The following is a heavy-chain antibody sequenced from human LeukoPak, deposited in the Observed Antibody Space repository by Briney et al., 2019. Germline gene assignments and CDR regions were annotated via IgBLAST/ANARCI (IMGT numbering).Heavy chain of an antibody. V-gene: IGHV3-43*02. CDR1: GFTFDDYA. D-gene: IGHD3-3*01. Sequence: GGSLRLSCAASGFTFDDYAMHWVRQAPGKGLEWVSLISGDGGSTSHADSVKGRFTISRDNSKNSLYLQLNSLRTEDTALYYCAKALPIYDFFGYWGQGTLVTVSS. CDR3: AKALPIYDFFGY. J-gene: IGHJ4*02. CDR2: ISGDGGST.